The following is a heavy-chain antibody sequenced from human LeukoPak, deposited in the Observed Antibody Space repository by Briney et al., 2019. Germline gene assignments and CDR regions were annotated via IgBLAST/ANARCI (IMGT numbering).Heavy chain of an antibody. D-gene: IGHD4-17*01. CDR3: ARDTLRFYFDY. CDR2: ISGSGSTI. V-gene: IGHV3-48*03. Sequence: GGSLRLSCAASGFTFSSYEMDWVRQAPGKGLEWVSYISGSGSTIYYADSVKGRFTISRDNAKNSLYLQMNSLRAEDTAVYYCARDTLRFYFDYWGQGTLVTVSS. CDR1: GFTFSSYE. J-gene: IGHJ4*02.